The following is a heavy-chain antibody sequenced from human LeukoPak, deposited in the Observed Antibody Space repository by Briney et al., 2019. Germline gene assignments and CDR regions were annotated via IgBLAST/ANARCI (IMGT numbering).Heavy chain of an antibody. V-gene: IGHV4-59*01. CDR1: GVSMSTYY. Sequence: WATLSLTCTVSGVSMSTYYWSWIRQSPGKGLECVAYIHYSGSTNINPSLKGRLAISIDTSKNQLSLKVNSVTAADTAVYYCARDIYGSGYGFFDYWGQGTLVTVSS. CDR3: ARDIYGSGYGFFDY. CDR2: IHYSGST. D-gene: IGHD3-10*01. J-gene: IGHJ4*02.